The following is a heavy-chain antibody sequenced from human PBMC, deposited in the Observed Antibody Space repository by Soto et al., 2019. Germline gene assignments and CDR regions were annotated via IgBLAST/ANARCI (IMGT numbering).Heavy chain of an antibody. CDR3: ARGGGGCGGDCDSSLDY. Sequence: ASVKVSCKASGYTFTSYGISWVRQAPGQGLEWMGWISAYNGNTNYAQKLQGRVTMTTDTSTSTAFMELRSLRSDDTAVYYCARGGGGCGGDCDSSLDYWGQGTLVTVSS. J-gene: IGHJ4*02. CDR1: GYTFTSYG. D-gene: IGHD2-21*02. V-gene: IGHV1-18*01. CDR2: ISAYNGNT.